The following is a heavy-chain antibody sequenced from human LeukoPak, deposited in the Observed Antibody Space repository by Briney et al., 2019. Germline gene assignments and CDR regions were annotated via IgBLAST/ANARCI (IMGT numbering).Heavy chain of an antibody. J-gene: IGHJ6*04. CDR2: ISSSSGTII. Sequence: GGSLRLSCAASGFTFSGYEMNWVRQAPGKGLEGISYISSSSGTIIHYADSVKGRFTISRDNAKNSLYLQMNSLRAEDTAVYYCAELGITMIGGVWGKGTTVTISS. CDR3: AELGITMIGGV. D-gene: IGHD3-10*02. V-gene: IGHV3-48*03. CDR1: GFTFSGYE.